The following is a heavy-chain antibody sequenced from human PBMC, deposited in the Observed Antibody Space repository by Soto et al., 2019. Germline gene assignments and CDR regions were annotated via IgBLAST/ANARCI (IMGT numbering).Heavy chain of an antibody. CDR3: ARAEGITLFGVDPNWLYP. Sequence: ASVKVSCKASGGTFSSYAISWVRQAPGQGLEWMGGIIPIFGTANYAQKFQGRVTITADKSTSTAYMELSSLRSEDTAVYYCARAEGITLFGVDPNWLYPWGQGTLATVS. CDR2: IIPIFGTA. D-gene: IGHD3-3*01. V-gene: IGHV1-69*06. CDR1: GGTFSSYA. J-gene: IGHJ5*02.